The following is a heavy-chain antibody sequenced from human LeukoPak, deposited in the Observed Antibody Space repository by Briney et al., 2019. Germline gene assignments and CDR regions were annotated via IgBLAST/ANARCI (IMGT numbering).Heavy chain of an antibody. CDR3: AKDLFAVPTATDY. V-gene: IGHV3-23*01. J-gene: IGHJ4*02. CDR2: ISGSGGST. Sequence: GGSLRLSCAASGFTFSSYAMIWVRQAPGKGLEWVSAISGSGGSTYYADSVKGRFTISRDNSKNTLYLQMNSLRAEDTAVYYCAKDLFAVPTATDYWGQGTLVTVSS. CDR1: GFTFSSYA. D-gene: IGHD4-17*01.